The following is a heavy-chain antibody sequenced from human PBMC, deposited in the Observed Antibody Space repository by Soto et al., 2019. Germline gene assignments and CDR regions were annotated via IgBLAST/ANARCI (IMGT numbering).Heavy chain of an antibody. CDR3: AKDGASGSYPPYYYFGMDV. Sequence: EVQLLESGGGLVQPGGSLRLSCAASGFTFSSYAMSWVRQAPGKGLEWVSSISGSGGNAYYADAVKGRFSISRDNSKNTLRLQMNSLRVDDTAVYYCAKDGASGSYPPYYYFGMDVWGQGTTVTVSS. V-gene: IGHV3-23*01. J-gene: IGHJ6*02. CDR1: GFTFSSYA. D-gene: IGHD1-26*01. CDR2: ISGSGGNA.